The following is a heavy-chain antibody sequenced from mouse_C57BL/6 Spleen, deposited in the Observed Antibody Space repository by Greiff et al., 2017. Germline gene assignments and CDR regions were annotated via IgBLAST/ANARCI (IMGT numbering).Heavy chain of an antibody. J-gene: IGHJ2*01. CDR3: ARGRLALDY. D-gene: IGHD4-1*01. CDR2: INYDGSST. Sequence: SEGGLVQPGSSMKLSCTASGFTFSDYYMAWVRQVPEKGLEWVANINYDGSSTYYLDSLQSRFIISRDNAKNILYLQMSSLKSEDTATYYCARGRLALDYWGQGTTLTVSS. V-gene: IGHV5-16*01. CDR1: GFTFSDYY.